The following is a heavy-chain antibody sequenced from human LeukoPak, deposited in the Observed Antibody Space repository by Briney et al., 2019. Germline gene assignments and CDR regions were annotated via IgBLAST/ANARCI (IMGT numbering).Heavy chain of an antibody. J-gene: IGHJ4*02. V-gene: IGHV3-64*01. D-gene: IGHD6-13*01. CDR1: GFTFSSYA. CDR3: ARSSSWYGANYFDY. Sequence: PGGSLRLSCAAYGFTFSSYAMHWVGQAPGKGLEYVSAISSNGGSTYYANSVKARFTISRDNSKNTLYLQMGSLRAEDMAVYYCARSSSWYGANYFDYWGQGTLVTVSS. CDR2: ISSNGGST.